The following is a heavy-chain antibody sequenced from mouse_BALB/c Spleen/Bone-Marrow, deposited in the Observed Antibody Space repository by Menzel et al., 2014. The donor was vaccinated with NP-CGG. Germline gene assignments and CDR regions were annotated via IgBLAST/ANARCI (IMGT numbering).Heavy chain of an antibody. CDR2: INPSNGGT. Sequence: LVESGAELVKPGASVKLSCKASGYTITSYYLYWVKQRPGQGLEWIGEINPSNGGTNFNERFKSKASLTVDKSSSTAYMQLNSLTSEDSAVYYCTRRSLLSDYYSMDYWGQGTSVTVSS. J-gene: IGHJ4*01. CDR1: GYTITSYY. CDR3: TRRSLLSDYYSMDY. D-gene: IGHD2-10*01. V-gene: IGHV1S81*02.